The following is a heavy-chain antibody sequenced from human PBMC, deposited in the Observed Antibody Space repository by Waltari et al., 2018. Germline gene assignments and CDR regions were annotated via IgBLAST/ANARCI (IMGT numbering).Heavy chain of an antibody. D-gene: IGHD1-26*01. J-gene: IGHJ5*02. CDR2: IIPILGIA. V-gene: IGHV1-69*04. CDR3: ARTYSGSYFILDP. CDR1: GGTFSSYA. Sequence: QVQLVQSGAEVKKPGSSVKVSCKASGGTFSSYAISWVRRAPGQGLEWMGRIIPILGIANYAQKFQGRVTITADKSTSTAYMELSSLRSEDTAVYYCARTYSGSYFILDPWGQGTLVTVSS.